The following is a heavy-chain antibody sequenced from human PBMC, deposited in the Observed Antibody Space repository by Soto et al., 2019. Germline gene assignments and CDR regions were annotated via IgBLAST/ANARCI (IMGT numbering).Heavy chain of an antibody. D-gene: IGHD3-10*01. CDR2: ISYDGSNK. J-gene: IGHJ4*02. CDR3: ARDGPFFRGVIIKYYFDY. Sequence: GGSLRLSCAASGFTFSSYAMHWVRQAPGKGLEWVAVISYDGSNKYYADSVKGRFTISRDNSKNTLYLQMNSLRAEDTAVYYCARDGPFFRGVIIKYYFDYWGQGTLVTVSS. CDR1: GFTFSSYA. V-gene: IGHV3-30-3*01.